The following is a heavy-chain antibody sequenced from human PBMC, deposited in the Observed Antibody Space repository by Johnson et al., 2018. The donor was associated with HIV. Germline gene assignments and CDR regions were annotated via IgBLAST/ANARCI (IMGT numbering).Heavy chain of an antibody. J-gene: IGHJ3*02. V-gene: IGHV3-66*01. Sequence: VQLVGSGGGLVQPGGSLRLSCSASGFTVSSYYMTWVRQAPGKGLEWVSVIYSGGSTYYADSVKGRFTISRDNSKNTLYLQMNSLRAEDTAVYYCAKDLSIAARPAAFDIWGQGTMVTVSS. D-gene: IGHD6-6*01. CDR2: IYSGGST. CDR1: GFTVSSYY. CDR3: AKDLSIAARPAAFDI.